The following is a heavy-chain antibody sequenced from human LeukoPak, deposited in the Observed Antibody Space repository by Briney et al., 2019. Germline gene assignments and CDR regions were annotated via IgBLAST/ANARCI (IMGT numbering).Heavy chain of an antibody. CDR2: MNPNSGNT. J-gene: IGHJ6*03. V-gene: IGHV1-8*01. D-gene: IGHD3-3*01. Sequence: ASVKVSCKASGYTFTSYDINWVRQATGQGLEWMGWMNPNSGNTGYAQKFQGRVTMTRNTSISTAYMELSSLRSEDTAVYYCACGYDFDYYYYYYMDVWGKGTTVTVSS. CDR1: GYTFTSYD. CDR3: ACGYDFDYYYYYYMDV.